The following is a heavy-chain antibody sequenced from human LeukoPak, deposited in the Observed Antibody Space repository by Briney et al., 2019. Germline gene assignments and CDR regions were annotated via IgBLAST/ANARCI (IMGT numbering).Heavy chain of an antibody. Sequence: GGSLRLSCAASGFTFSSYAMSWVRQAPGKGLEWVSAISGSGGSTYYADSAKGRFTISRDNAKNSLYLQMNSLRAEDTALYYCAKDIYRADYDFWSGYDYWGQGTLVTVSS. CDR1: GFTFSSYA. D-gene: IGHD3-3*01. CDR3: AKDIYRADYDFWSGYDY. V-gene: IGHV3-23*01. CDR2: ISGSGGST. J-gene: IGHJ4*02.